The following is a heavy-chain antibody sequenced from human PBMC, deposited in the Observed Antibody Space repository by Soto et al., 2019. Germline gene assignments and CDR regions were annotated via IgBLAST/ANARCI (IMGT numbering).Heavy chain of an antibody. V-gene: IGHV1-24*01. CDR3: ATDLYGSGSSSDAFDI. J-gene: IGHJ3*02. D-gene: IGHD3-10*01. CDR1: GYTLTELS. CDR2: FDPEDGET. Sequence: GASVKVSCKVSGYTLTELSMHWVRQAPGKGLERMGGFDPEDGETIYAQKFQGRVTMTEDTSTDTAYMELSSLRSEDTAVYYCATDLYGSGSSSDAFDIWGQGTMVTVSS.